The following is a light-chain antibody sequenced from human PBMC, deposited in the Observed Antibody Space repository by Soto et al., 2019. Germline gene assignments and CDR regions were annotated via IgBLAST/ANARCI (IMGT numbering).Light chain of an antibody. CDR3: SSSTSSGNYV. CDR2: DVT. Sequence: SLLSQPASVSGSPGQSIAISCPGSSSDVGGYNYVSWYQHHPGKAPKLMIYDVTNRPSGVSDRFSGSKSGNTASLTISGLQAEDEADYYCSSSTSSGNYVFGTGTKVTVL. V-gene: IGLV2-14*03. CDR1: SSDVGGYNY. J-gene: IGLJ1*01.